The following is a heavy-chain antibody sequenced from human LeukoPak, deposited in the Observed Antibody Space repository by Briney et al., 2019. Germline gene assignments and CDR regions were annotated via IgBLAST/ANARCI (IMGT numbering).Heavy chain of an antibody. CDR2: ISGSGGST. V-gene: IGHV3-23*01. J-gene: IGHJ4*02. CDR1: GFTFSSYS. Sequence: GGSLRLSCAASGFTFSSYSMSWVRQAPGKGLEWVSAISGSGGSTYYADSVKGRFTISRDNSKNTLYLQMNSLRAEDTAVYYCAKDHGSGYYYNPNFDYWGQGTLVTVSS. CDR3: AKDHGSGYYYNPNFDY. D-gene: IGHD3-22*01.